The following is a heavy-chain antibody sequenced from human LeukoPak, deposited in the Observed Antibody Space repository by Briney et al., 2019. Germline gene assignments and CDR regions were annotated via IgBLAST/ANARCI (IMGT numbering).Heavy chain of an antibody. D-gene: IGHD1-14*01. CDR3: ARAGGGVSYYYYMDV. CDR2: ISSSSSSI. J-gene: IGHJ6*03. Sequence: PGGSLRLSCVASGFTFSIYSMNWVRQAPGKGLEWVSSISSSSSSIYYADSVKGRFTISRDNAKNSLYLQMNSLRAEDTAVYYCARAGGGVSYYYYMDVWGKGTTVTVSS. V-gene: IGHV3-21*01. CDR1: GFTFSIYS.